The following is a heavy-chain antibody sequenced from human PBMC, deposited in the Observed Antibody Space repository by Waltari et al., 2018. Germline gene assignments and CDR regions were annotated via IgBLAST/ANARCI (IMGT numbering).Heavy chain of an antibody. CDR2: INHSGNT. J-gene: IGHJ6*02. CDR1: GGSFNLSY. V-gene: IGHV4-34*01. CDR3: ARLEDCTGGHCYSGSPYAVDV. Sequence: QVQLQQWGAGLLKPSESLSLTCAVYGGSFNLSYWSWIRQPPGKGLEWIGEINHSGNTNYNPSLKSRVAISIDTPKQQFSLKLTSVAAADTAVYYCARLEDCTGGHCYSGSPYAVDVWGPGTTVTVSS. D-gene: IGHD2-15*01.